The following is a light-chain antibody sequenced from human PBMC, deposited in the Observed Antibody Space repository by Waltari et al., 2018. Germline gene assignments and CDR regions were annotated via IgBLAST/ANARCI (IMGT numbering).Light chain of an antibody. Sequence: DIQMTQSPCTLSASVGDRVTITCRASQSISSWLAWYQQKPGKAPKLLIHKASSLESGVPSRFSGSGSGTEFTLTISSLQPDDFATYYCQQYNSYPYTFGQGTKLEIK. CDR2: KAS. CDR1: QSISSW. J-gene: IGKJ2*01. CDR3: QQYNSYPYT. V-gene: IGKV1-5*03.